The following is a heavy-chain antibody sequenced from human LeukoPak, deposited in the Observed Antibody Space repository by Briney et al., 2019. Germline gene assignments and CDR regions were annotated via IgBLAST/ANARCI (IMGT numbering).Heavy chain of an antibody. J-gene: IGHJ4*02. CDR2: IYYSGST. CDR1: GGSISSRSFY. V-gene: IGHV4-39*01. Sequence: PSETLSLTCTVSGGSISSRSFYWGWIRQPPGKGVECIGSIYYSGSTYYNPSLKSRVTISVDTSKNQFSLKLSSVTAADTAVYYCARFYDILTVFDYWGQGTLVTVSS. CDR3: ARFYDILTVFDY. D-gene: IGHD3-9*01.